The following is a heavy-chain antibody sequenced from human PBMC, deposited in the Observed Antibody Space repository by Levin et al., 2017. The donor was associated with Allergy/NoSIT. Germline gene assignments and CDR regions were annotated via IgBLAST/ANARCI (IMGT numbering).Heavy chain of an antibody. CDR1: GFTFRSYA. V-gene: IGHV3-23*01. D-gene: IGHD3-16*01. CDR2: ISQSGTGT. Sequence: LSLTCAASGFTFRSYAMTWVRQAPGKGLEWVSDISQSGTGTYHADSVKGRFTISRDNSKNTLYLQMNSLRVEDTAVYYCARDLGNWKRNYFDYWGQGTLVTVSS. CDR3: ARDLGNWKRNYFDY. J-gene: IGHJ4*02.